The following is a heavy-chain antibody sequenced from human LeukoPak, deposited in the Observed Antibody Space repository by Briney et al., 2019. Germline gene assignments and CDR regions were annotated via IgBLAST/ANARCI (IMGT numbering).Heavy chain of an antibody. V-gene: IGHV4-59*08. D-gene: IGHD6-19*01. Sequence: ASETLSLTCTVSGGSITNYYWSWIRQPPGKGLEWIGYLYYTGSTNYNPSLKSRVAISVDMSKNQFSLKLRSMTAADTAVYYCARHGPGYSSVFDYWGQGTLVTVSS. J-gene: IGHJ4*02. CDR2: LYYTGST. CDR1: GGSITNYY. CDR3: ARHGPGYSSVFDY.